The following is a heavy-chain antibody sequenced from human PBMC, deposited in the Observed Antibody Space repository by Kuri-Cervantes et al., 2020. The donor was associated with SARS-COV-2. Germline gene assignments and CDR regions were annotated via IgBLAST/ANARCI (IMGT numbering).Heavy chain of an antibody. CDR1: GFTFSSYS. CDR3: AKDLGRPNWFDP. V-gene: IGHV3-48*01. J-gene: IGHJ5*02. Sequence: ETLSLTCAASGFTFSSYSMNWVRQAPGKGLEWVSYISSSSSTIYYADSVKGRFTISRDNSKNTLYLQMNSLRAEDTAVYYCAKDLGRPNWFDPWGQGTLVTVSS. CDR2: ISSSSSTI.